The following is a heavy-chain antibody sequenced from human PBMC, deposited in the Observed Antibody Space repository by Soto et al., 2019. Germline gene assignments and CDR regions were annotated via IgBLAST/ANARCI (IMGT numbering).Heavy chain of an antibody. CDR3: ARGYYDSSGYYYFDY. D-gene: IGHD3-22*01. V-gene: IGHV1-69*13. CDR2: IIPIFGTA. Sequence: ASVKVSCKASGYTFTSYAISWVRQAPGQGLEWMGGIIPIFGTANYAQKFQGRVTITADESTSTAYMELSSLRSEDTAVYYCARGYYDSSGYYYFDYWGQGTLITVSS. CDR1: GYTFTSYA. J-gene: IGHJ4*02.